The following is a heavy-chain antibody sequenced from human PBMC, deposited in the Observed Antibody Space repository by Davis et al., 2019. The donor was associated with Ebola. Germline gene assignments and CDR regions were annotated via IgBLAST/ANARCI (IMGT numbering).Heavy chain of an antibody. V-gene: IGHV3-7*03. CDR3: ARAGITMIVVVGY. CDR2: IKQDGSEK. D-gene: IGHD3-22*01. J-gene: IGHJ4*02. Sequence: GESLMISCAASGFTFSSYWMSWVRQAPGKGLEWVANIKQDGSEKYYVDSVKGRFTISRDNAKNSLYLQMNSLRAEDTAVYYCARAGITMIVVVGYWGQGTLVTVSS. CDR1: GFTFSSYW.